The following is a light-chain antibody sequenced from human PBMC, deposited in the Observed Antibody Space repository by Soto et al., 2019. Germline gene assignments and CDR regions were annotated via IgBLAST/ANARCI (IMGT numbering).Light chain of an antibody. CDR1: SSNIGNNF. Sequence: QSVLTQPPSVSAAPGQKVTISCSGSSSNIGNNFVSWYQQLPGTAPKLLIYDNNKGPSGIPDRFSAPKSGTSATLGITGLQTGDEADYYCGTWDTSLSAGVFGTGTKVTVL. J-gene: IGLJ1*01. CDR2: DNN. CDR3: GTWDTSLSAGV. V-gene: IGLV1-51*01.